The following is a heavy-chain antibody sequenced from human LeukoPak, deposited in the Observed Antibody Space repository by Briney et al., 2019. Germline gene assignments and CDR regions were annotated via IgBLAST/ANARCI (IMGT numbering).Heavy chain of an antibody. Sequence: KASETLSLTCAVYGGSFSGYYWSWIRQPPGKGLEWIGEINHSGSTNYNPSLKSRVTISVDTSKNQFSLKLSSVTAADTAVYCCARGIVGATGSWGQGTMVTVSS. CDR2: INHSGST. V-gene: IGHV4-34*01. J-gene: IGHJ3*01. CDR3: ARGIVGATGS. CDR1: GGSFSGYY. D-gene: IGHD1-26*01.